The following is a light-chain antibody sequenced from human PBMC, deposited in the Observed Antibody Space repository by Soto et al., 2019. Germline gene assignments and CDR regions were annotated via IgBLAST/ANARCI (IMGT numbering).Light chain of an antibody. CDR1: QSVGRSY. V-gene: IGKV3-20*01. CDR2: GIS. CDR3: QQYDGSPIT. J-gene: IGKJ5*01. Sequence: EIVLTQSPAILSLSPGERATLSCRASQSVGRSYLAWYQQKPGQAPRLLISGISKRATGIPDRFSGGGSGTDFTLTISRLEPEDFALYICQQYDGSPITFGQGTRLE.